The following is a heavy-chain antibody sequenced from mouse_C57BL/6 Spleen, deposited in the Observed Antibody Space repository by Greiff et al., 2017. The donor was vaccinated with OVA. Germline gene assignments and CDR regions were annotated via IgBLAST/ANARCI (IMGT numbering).Heavy chain of an antibody. J-gene: IGHJ3*01. V-gene: IGHV5-9*01. D-gene: IGHD1-1*01. Sequence: EVQGVESGGGLVKPGGSLKLSCAASGFTFSSYTMSWVRQTPEKRLEWVATISGGGGNSYYPDSVKGRFTISSDSAKNTMYLQMRSLRSKDTALYDWARHMELRGAWFAYCGQGTLVTVSA. CDR3: ARHMELRGAWFAY. CDR1: GFTFSSYT. CDR2: ISGGGGNS.